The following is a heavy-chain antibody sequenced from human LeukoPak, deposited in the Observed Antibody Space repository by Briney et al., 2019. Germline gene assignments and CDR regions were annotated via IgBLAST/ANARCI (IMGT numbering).Heavy chain of an antibody. CDR1: VYTFTGYY. V-gene: IGHV1-2*02. CDR3: ARIPGDSGYDYGSLDY. CDR2: INPNSGGT. J-gene: IGHJ4*02. Sequence: GASVTVSCKASVYTFTGYYMHWVRQAPGQGLEWMGWINPNSGGTNYAQKFQGRVTMTRDTSISTAYMELSRLRSDDTAVYYCARIPGDSGYDYGSLDYWGQGTLVTVSS. D-gene: IGHD5-12*01.